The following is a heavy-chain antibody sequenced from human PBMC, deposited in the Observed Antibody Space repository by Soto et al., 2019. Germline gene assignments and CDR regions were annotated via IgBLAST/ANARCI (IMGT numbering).Heavy chain of an antibody. D-gene: IGHD2-15*01. Sequence: QITLKESGPTLVKPTQTLTLTCTFSGFSLSTSGVGVGWIRQPPGKALEWLALIYWDDDKRYSPSLKSRLTITKDTSKNQVVLTMTNMVPVDTATYYCAHSLIGYCSGGSCYSNWFDPWCQGTLVTVSS. J-gene: IGHJ5*02. CDR2: IYWDDDK. CDR1: GFSLSTSGVG. CDR3: AHSLIGYCSGGSCYSNWFDP. V-gene: IGHV2-5*02.